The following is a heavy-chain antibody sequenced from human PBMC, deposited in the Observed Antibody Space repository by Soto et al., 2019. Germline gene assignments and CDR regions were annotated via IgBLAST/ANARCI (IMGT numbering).Heavy chain of an antibody. CDR2: IIPIFGTA. V-gene: IGHV1-69*06. J-gene: IGHJ3*02. D-gene: IGHD5-18*01. Sequence: SVKVSCKASGGTFSSYAISWVRQAPGQGLEWMGGIIPIFGTANYAQKFQGRVTITADKSTSTAYMELSSLRSEDTAVYYCARANSDTAMVSSFDIWCQGTMVTGSS. CDR3: ARANSDTAMVSSFDI. CDR1: GGTFSSYA.